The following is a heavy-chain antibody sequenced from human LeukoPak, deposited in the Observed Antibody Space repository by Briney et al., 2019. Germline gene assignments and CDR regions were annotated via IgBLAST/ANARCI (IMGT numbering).Heavy chain of an antibody. J-gene: IGHJ5*02. CDR3: ARGGDTFKYCSGGSCPYDP. CDR2: IFASGST. Sequence: PSETLSLTCTVSGGSISTNYWSWVRQPAGKGLEWIGRIFASGSTNYNPSLKSRVTISVDTSKNQFSLKLSSVTAADTAVYYCARGGDTFKYCSGGSCPYDPWGQGTLVTVSS. D-gene: IGHD2-15*01. CDR1: GGSISTNY. V-gene: IGHV4-4*07.